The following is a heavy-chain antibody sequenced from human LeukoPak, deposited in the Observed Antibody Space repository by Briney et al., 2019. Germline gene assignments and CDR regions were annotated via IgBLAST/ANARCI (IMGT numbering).Heavy chain of an antibody. CDR1: GFTFSSYS. CDR3: ARGGLESSGFDY. D-gene: IGHD6-19*01. Sequence: VGSLRLSCAASGFTFSSYSMNWVRQAPGKGLEWVSSISSSSSYIYYADSVKGRFTISRDNAKNSLYLQMNSLRAEDTAVYYCARGGLESSGFDYWGQGTLVTVSS. CDR2: ISSSSSYI. V-gene: IGHV3-21*01. J-gene: IGHJ4*02.